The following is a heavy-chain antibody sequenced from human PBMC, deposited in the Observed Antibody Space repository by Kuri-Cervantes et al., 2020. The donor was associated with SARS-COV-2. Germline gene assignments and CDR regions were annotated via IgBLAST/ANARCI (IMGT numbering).Heavy chain of an antibody. CDR2: ISGSGGST. D-gene: IGHD3-3*01. V-gene: IGHV3-23*01. Sequence: GGSLRFSCAASGFTVSSNYMSWVRQAPGKGLEWVSAISGSGGSTYYADSVKRRFTISRDNSKNTLYLQMNSLRAEDTAVYYCAKDLNLETYYDFWSGYYYYYGMDVWGQGTTVTVSS. J-gene: IGHJ6*02. CDR3: AKDLNLETYYDFWSGYYYYYGMDV. CDR1: GFTVSSNY.